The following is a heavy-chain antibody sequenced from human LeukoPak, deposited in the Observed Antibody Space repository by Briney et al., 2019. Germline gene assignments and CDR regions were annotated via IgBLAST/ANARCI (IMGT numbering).Heavy chain of an antibody. Sequence: GGSLRLSCAASGFTFTSYSMSWVRQAPGKGLEWVSGTSDRGDYTYYADSVKGRFTISRDNSKNTLYLQMNSLRAEDTALYFCAKKAQYNGNYPLDYWGQGTLVTVSP. V-gene: IGHV3-23*01. CDR2: TSDRGDYT. CDR1: GFTFTSYS. D-gene: IGHD1-26*01. CDR3: AKKAQYNGNYPLDY. J-gene: IGHJ4*02.